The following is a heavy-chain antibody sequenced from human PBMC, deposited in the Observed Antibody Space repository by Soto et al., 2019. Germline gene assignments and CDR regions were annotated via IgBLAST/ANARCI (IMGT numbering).Heavy chain of an antibody. CDR3: AREVGHGWFDP. J-gene: IGHJ5*02. CDR2: IYSGGST. Sequence: EVQLVESGGGLVQPGGSLRLSCAASGFTVSSNYMSWVRQAPGKGLEWVSVIYSGGSTYYADSVKGRFTIARHNSKNTLNLQMNILRAEDTAVYYCAREVGHGWFDPWGQGTLVTVSS. V-gene: IGHV3-53*04. CDR1: GFTVSSNY.